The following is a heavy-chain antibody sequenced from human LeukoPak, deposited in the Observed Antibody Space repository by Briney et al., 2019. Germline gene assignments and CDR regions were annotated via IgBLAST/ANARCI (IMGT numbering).Heavy chain of an antibody. CDR3: ARDLKSSRAYFDY. CDR1: GFTFSSYS. CDR2: ISYDGSNK. Sequence: GGSLRLSCAASGFTFSSYSMNWVRQAPGKGREWVAVISYDGSNKYYADSVKGRFTISRDNSKNTLYLQMNSLRAEDTAVYYCARDLKSSRAYFDYWGQGTLVTVSS. V-gene: IGHV3-30*03. J-gene: IGHJ4*02.